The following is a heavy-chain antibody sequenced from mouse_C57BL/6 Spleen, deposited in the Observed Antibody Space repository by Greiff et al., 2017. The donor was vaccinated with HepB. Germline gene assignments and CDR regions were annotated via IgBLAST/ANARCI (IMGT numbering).Heavy chain of an antibody. CDR2: ISGGGGNT. D-gene: IGHD2-1*01. CDR3: ARLSYGNSFAY. J-gene: IGHJ3*01. CDR1: GFTFSSYT. V-gene: IGHV5-9*01. Sequence: EVQRVESGGGLVKPGGSLKLSCAASGFTFSSYTMSWVRQTPEKRLEWVATISGGGGNTYYPDSVKGRFTISRDNAKNTLYLQMSSLRSEDTALYYCARLSYGNSFAYWGQETLVTVSA.